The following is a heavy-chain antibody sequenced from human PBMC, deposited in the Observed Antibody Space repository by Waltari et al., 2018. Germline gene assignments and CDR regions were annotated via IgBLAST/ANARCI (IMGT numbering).Heavy chain of an antibody. D-gene: IGHD3-22*01. Sequence: QVQLVQSGAEVKKPGSSVKVSCKASGCTFSSYAISWVRQAHEQGLEWMGGIIPILGIANDAQKFQGRVTITADKSTSTAYMELSSLRSEDTAVYYCASQTYYYDSSGYPFDYWGQGTLVTVSS. CDR3: ASQTYYYDSSGYPFDY. J-gene: IGHJ4*02. CDR1: GCTFSSYA. CDR2: IIPILGIA. V-gene: IGHV1-69*10.